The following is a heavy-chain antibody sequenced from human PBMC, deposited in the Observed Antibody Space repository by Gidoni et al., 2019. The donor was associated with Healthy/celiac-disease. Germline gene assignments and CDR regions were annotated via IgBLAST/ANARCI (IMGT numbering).Heavy chain of an antibody. V-gene: IGHV1-3*01. CDR1: GYTFTSYA. J-gene: IGHJ3*02. CDR3: ARELYYYDSSGYRYDAFDI. Sequence: QVQLVQSGAEVKKPGASVTVSCKASGYTFTSYAMHWVRQAPGQRLEWMGWINAGNGNTKYSQKFQGRVTITRDTSASTAYMELSSLRSEDTAVYYCARELYYYDSSGYRYDAFDIWGQGTMVTVSS. CDR2: INAGNGNT. D-gene: IGHD3-22*01.